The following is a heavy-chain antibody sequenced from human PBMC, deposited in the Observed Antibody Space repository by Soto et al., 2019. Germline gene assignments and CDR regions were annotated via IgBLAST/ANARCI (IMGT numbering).Heavy chain of an antibody. J-gene: IGHJ6*02. CDR2: ISYDGSNK. V-gene: IGHV3-30-3*01. Sequence: QVQLVESGGGVVQPGRSLRLSCAASGFTFSSYAMHWVRQAPGKGREWVAVISYDGSNKYYADSVKGRFTISRDNSKNTLYLQMNSLRAEDTAVYYCARGYCSSTSCSPGPGMDVWGQGTTVTVSS. CDR3: ARGYCSSTSCSPGPGMDV. CDR1: GFTFSSYA. D-gene: IGHD2-2*01.